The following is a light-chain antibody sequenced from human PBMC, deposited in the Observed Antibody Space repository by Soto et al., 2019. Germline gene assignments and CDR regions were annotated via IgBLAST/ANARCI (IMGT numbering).Light chain of an antibody. J-gene: IGKJ5*01. CDR2: DAS. CDR3: QQYDILPIT. Sequence: DIQMTQSPSSLPASLGDRVTITCQASQDISNYLNWYQQKPGKAPKLLIYDASNLEIGVPSRFSGSGSGTHFTFTISSPQTEDIGTYYCQQYDILPITFGRGTRLEIK. CDR1: QDISNY. V-gene: IGKV1-33*01.